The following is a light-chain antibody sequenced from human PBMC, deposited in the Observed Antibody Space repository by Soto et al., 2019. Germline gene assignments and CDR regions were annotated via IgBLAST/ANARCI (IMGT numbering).Light chain of an antibody. CDR2: GAS. Sequence: EIVLTPSPGTLSLSPGDRATLSCRASQSVSSSYLAWYQQNTGQAPRLLIYGASSRATGIPDRFSGSGSGTDFTLTISRLEPEDFAVYYCQPYGSSPRTVGQGTKGDIK. V-gene: IGKV3-20*01. J-gene: IGKJ1*01. CDR3: QPYGSSPRT. CDR1: QSVSSSY.